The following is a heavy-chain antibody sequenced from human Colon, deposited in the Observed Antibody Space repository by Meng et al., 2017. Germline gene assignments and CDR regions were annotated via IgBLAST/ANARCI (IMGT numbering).Heavy chain of an antibody. J-gene: IGHJ5*02. CDR1: GGSVISNSYY. CDR2: IYYSGST. D-gene: IGHD5-12*01. V-gene: IGHV4-61*01. CDR3: ARDSGYDKNWFDP. Sequence: VTLKQSGPGLVRPSKPLSPTWTFSGGSVISNSYYWSWIRQPPGKGLEWIGFIYYSGSTNYNPSLKSRVTISVDTYKNQFSLKVSSVTAADTAVYYCARDSGYDKNWFDPWGQGTLVTVSS.